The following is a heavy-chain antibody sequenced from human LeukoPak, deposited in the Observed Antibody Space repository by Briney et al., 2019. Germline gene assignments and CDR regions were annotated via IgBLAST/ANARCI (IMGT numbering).Heavy chain of an antibody. CDR3: ARGLGRYSSPSLSAFDI. Sequence: GASVKVSCKASGYTFTNYYMHWVRQDPGQGLEWMGIINPSDGDTNYAQKFQGRVTMTRDTSTSTVYMELSSLRSEDTAVYYCARGLGRYSSPSLSAFDIWGQGTMVTVSS. CDR1: GYTFTNYY. V-gene: IGHV1-46*01. D-gene: IGHD6-6*01. CDR2: INPSDGDT. J-gene: IGHJ3*02.